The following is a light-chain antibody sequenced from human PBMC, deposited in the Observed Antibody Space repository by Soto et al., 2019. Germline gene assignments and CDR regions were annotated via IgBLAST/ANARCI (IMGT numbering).Light chain of an antibody. Sequence: QSVLTQPPSVSGAPGQRVTISCTGSSSNIGAVYDVHWYQQLPGTAPKLLISGNSDRPSGVPDRFSGSKSGTSASLAITGLQAEDEADYYCQSYDSSLRASVFGGGTKVTVL. CDR3: QSYDSSLRASV. J-gene: IGLJ3*02. V-gene: IGLV1-40*01. CDR1: SSNIGAVYD. CDR2: GNS.